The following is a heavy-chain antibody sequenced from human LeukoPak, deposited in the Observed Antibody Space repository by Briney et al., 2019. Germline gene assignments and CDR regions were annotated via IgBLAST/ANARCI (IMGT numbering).Heavy chain of an antibody. CDR2: IKEDGSEK. CDR1: GFSFSSFW. Sequence: GGSLRLSCAASGFSFSSFWLSWVRQAPEKGLEWVANIKEDGSEKYYVDSVKGRFTISRDNAKKSLYLQMSSLRAEDTAVYYCAKESAYCGSDCRSLSDYWGQGTLVTVSS. V-gene: IGHV3-7*03. J-gene: IGHJ4*02. CDR3: AKESAYCGSDCRSLSDY. D-gene: IGHD2-21*02.